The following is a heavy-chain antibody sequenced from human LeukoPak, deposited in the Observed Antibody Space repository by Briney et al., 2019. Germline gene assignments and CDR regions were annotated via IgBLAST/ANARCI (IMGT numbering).Heavy chain of an antibody. CDR3: AREFCSSTSCYKALGY. V-gene: IGHV3-64*01. D-gene: IGHD2-2*02. Sequence: GGSLRLSCAASGFSFSSYAMHWVRQTPGKGLKYVSAISSNGGSTYYANSVKGRFTISRDNSKNTLYLQMGSLRAEDMAVYYCAREFCSSTSCYKALGYWGQETLVTVSS. CDR1: GFSFSSYA. CDR2: ISSNGGST. J-gene: IGHJ4*02.